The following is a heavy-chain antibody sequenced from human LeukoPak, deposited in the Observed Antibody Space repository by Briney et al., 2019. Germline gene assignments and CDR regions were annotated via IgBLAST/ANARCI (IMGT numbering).Heavy chain of an antibody. D-gene: IGHD6-13*01. Sequence: SETLSLTCTVSGGSISSSSYYWGWIRQPPGKGLEWIGSIYYSGSTYYNPSLKSRVTISVDTSKNPFSLKLSSVTAADTAVYYCARLRSSSQNWFDPWGQGTLVTVSS. CDR1: GGSISSSSYY. CDR2: IYYSGST. CDR3: ARLRSSSQNWFDP. J-gene: IGHJ5*02. V-gene: IGHV4-39*01.